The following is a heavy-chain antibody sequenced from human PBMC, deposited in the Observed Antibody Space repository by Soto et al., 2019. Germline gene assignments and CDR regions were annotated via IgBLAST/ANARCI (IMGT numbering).Heavy chain of an antibody. J-gene: IGHJ4*02. CDR3: AKDVEMATIVRGYFDY. CDR2: ISGSGGST. D-gene: IGHD5-12*01. CDR1: GFTFSSYA. V-gene: IGHV3-23*01. Sequence: GGSLRLSCAASGFTFSSYAMSWVRQAPGKGLEWVSAISGSGGSTYYADSVKGRFTISRDNSKNTLYLQMNSLRAEDTAVYYCAKDVEMATIVRGYFDYWGQGTLVTVSS.